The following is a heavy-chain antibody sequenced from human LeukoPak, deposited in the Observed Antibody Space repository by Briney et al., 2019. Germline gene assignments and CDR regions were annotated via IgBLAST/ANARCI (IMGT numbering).Heavy chain of an antibody. D-gene: IGHD2-2*01. V-gene: IGHV3-23*01. CDR3: AKARRYCSSTSCYTYFDY. CDR1: GFTFSSYA. J-gene: IGHJ4*02. Sequence: GGSLRLSCAASGFTFSSYAMSWVRQAPGKGLEWVSAISGSGGSTYYADSVKGRFTISRDNSKNTLYLQMNSLRAEDTAVYYCAKARRYCSSTSCYTYFDYWGQGTLVTVSS. CDR2: ISGSGGST.